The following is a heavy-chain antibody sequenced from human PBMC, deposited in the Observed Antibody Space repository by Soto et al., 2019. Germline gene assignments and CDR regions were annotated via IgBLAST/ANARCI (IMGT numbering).Heavy chain of an antibody. CDR3: ARDPPHGGTSSCDADS. J-gene: IGHJ4*02. V-gene: IGHV3-21*01. Sequence: EVRLVASGGGLVKPGGSLRLSCAASGFIFSANSMNWVRQVPGKGLQWLSSISSSGSFKSYGDSLKGRFTISIDNAKNSLFLQMNSLRDDDTGLYFCARDPPHGGTSSCDADSWGQGTLVTVSS. CDR1: GFIFSANS. CDR2: ISSSGSFK. D-gene: IGHD2-15*01.